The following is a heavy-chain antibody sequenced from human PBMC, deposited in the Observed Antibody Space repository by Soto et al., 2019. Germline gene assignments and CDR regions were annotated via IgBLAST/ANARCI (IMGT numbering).Heavy chain of an antibody. D-gene: IGHD4-17*01. Sequence: QVQLVQSGAEVKKPGASVKVSCRTSGYTFTTYGITWVRQAPGQGLEYMGWASAFTSKTYYVQKFQGRVTMTTEASTGTAYLELKSLRYDDTAVDYCARGWCYHGDRRPRYDYLDVWGKGTTVTVSS. CDR2: ASAFTSKT. V-gene: IGHV1-18*01. CDR1: GYTFTTYG. J-gene: IGHJ6*03. CDR3: ARGWCYHGDRRPRYDYLDV.